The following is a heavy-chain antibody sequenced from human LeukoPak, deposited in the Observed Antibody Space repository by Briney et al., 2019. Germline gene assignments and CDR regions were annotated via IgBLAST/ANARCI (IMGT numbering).Heavy chain of an antibody. Sequence: GGSLRLSCSASGCTFSSYALSWIRQAPGKGLEYVSGITSTGGTTYYADSVKGRFTISIDNSKITLYLQMNSVRAEDTAVYYCARGGCSGCTCRLDYWGQGTLVTVSS. D-gene: IGHD2-15*01. CDR3: ARGGCSGCTCRLDY. V-gene: IGHV3-64*04. J-gene: IGHJ4*02. CDR2: ITSTGGTT. CDR1: GCTFSSYA.